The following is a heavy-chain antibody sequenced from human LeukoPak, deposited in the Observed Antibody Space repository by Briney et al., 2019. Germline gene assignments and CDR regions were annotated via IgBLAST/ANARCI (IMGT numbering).Heavy chain of an antibody. J-gene: IGHJ3*02. CDR3: ARSYDFWSGYSNAFGI. Sequence: GGSLRLSCAASGFTFSSYWMHWVRQAPGKGLVWVSRINTDGSSTSYADSVKGRFTISRDNAKNTLYLQMNSLRAEDTAVYYCARSYDFWSGYSNAFGIWGQGTMVTVSS. CDR2: INTDGSST. D-gene: IGHD3-3*01. V-gene: IGHV3-74*01. CDR1: GFTFSSYW.